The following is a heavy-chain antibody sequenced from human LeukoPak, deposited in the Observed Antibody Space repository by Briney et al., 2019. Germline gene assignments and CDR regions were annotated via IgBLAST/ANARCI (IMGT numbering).Heavy chain of an antibody. CDR3: ARSIPGFLEWLPDDY. CDR1: GFTFSSYA. CDR2: ISSSSSYI. Sequence: GGSLRLSCAASGFTFSSYAMSWVRQAPGKGLEWVSSISSSSSYIYYADSVKGRFTISRDNAKNSLYLQMNSLRAEDTAVYYCARSIPGFLEWLPDDYWGQGTLVTVSS. J-gene: IGHJ4*02. V-gene: IGHV3-21*01. D-gene: IGHD3-3*01.